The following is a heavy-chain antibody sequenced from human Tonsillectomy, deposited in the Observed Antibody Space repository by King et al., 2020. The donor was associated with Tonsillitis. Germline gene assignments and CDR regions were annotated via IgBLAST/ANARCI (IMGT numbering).Heavy chain of an antibody. Sequence: TLKESGPALVKPTQTLTLTCTFSGFSLNTRGMCVSWIRQPPGKALEWLARIDWDDDKYSSASLKTRLTISKDTSKNQVVLRMTNMDPVDTATYYCARTVGSSGSGILFDYWGQGTLVTVSS. V-gene: IGHV2-70*11. CDR1: GFSLNTRGMC. J-gene: IGHJ4*02. CDR3: ARTVGSSGSGILFDY. CDR2: IDWDDDK. D-gene: IGHD3-10*01.